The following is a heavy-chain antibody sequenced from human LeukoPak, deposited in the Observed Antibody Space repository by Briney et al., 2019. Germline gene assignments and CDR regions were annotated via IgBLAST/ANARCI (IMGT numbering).Heavy chain of an antibody. Sequence: PSETLSLTCTVSGDSISPYYWSWIRQSPGKGLEWIGCTHYSGSTIYNPSLKSRVSISVDTSKNQFSLKLSSATAADTAVYYCAGPTSSGWHGDFDYWGQGTLVTVSS. CDR1: GDSISPYY. J-gene: IGHJ4*02. V-gene: IGHV4-59*08. D-gene: IGHD6-19*01. CDR2: THYSGST. CDR3: AGPTSSGWHGDFDY.